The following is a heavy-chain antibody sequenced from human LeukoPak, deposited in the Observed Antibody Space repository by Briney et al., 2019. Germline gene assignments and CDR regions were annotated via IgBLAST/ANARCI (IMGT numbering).Heavy chain of an antibody. CDR1: GFTVSSYG. Sequence: PGGSLRLSCAASGFTVSSYGMHWVRQAPGKGLEWVAFIRYDGSNKYYADSVKGRFTVSRDNSKNTLYLQMNSLRAEDTAVYYCAKVGPYCSSTSCYIEDYWGQGTLVTVSS. CDR2: IRYDGSNK. D-gene: IGHD2-2*02. CDR3: AKVGPYCSSTSCYIEDY. J-gene: IGHJ4*02. V-gene: IGHV3-30*02.